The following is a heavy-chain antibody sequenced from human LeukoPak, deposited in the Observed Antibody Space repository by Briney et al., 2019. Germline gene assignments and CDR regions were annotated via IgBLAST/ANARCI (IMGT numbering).Heavy chain of an antibody. D-gene: IGHD3-3*01. CDR3: ARQFLEWSPYYFDY. J-gene: IGHJ4*02. Sequence: PETLSLTCTVSGGSISSSSYYWGWIRQPPGKGLEWIGSIYYSGSTYYNPSLKSRVTISVDTSKNQFSLKLSSVTAADTAVYYCARQFLEWSPYYFDYWGQGTLVTVSS. CDR2: IYYSGST. CDR1: GGSISSSSYY. V-gene: IGHV4-39*01.